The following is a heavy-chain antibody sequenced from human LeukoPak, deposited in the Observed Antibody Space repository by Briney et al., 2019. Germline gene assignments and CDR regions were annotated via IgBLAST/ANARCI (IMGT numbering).Heavy chain of an antibody. V-gene: IGHV1-18*01. J-gene: IGHJ4*02. CDR1: GYTFTSYG. CDR2: ISAYNGNT. D-gene: IGHD3-3*01. Sequence: ASVKVSCKASGYTFTSYGISWVRQAPGQGLEWMRWISAYNGNTNYAQKLQGRVTMTTDTSTSTAYMELRSLRSDDTAVYYCARDLLTIFGVVSPLDYWGQGTLVTVSS. CDR3: ARDLLTIFGVVSPLDY.